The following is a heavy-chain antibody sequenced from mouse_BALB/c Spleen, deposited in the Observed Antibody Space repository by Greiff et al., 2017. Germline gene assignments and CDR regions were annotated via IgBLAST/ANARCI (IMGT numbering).Heavy chain of an antibody. D-gene: IGHD2-12*01. CDR2: INSNGGST. J-gene: IGHJ4*01. CDR1: GFTFSSYY. CDR3: ARRYDVNYAMDY. V-gene: IGHV5-6-2*01. Sequence: EVHLVESGGGLVKLGGSLKLSCAASGFTFSSYYMSWVRQTPEKRLELVAAINSNGGSTYYPDTVKGRFTISRDNAKNTLYLQMSSLKSEDTALYYCARRYDVNYAMDYWGQGTSVTVSS.